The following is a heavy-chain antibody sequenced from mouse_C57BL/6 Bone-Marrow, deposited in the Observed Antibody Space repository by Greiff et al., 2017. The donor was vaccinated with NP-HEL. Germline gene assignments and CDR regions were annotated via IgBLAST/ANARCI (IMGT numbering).Heavy chain of an antibody. CDR1: GYAFSSSW. CDR2: IYPGDGDT. D-gene: IGHD1-1*01. V-gene: IGHV1-82*01. Sequence: SGPELVKPGASVKISCKASGYAFSSSWMNWVKQRPGKGLEWIGRIYPGDGDTNYNGKFKGKATLTADKSSSTAYMQLSSLTSEDSAVYFCARYGSSGAWFAYWGQGTLVTVSA. J-gene: IGHJ3*01. CDR3: ARYGSSGAWFAY.